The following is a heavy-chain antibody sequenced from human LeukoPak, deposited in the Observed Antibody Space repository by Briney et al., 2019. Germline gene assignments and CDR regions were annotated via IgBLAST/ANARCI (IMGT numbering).Heavy chain of an antibody. CDR2: ITCSGRYT. CDR3: ARGPLTSSNYYIDV. D-gene: IGHD4/OR15-4a*01. V-gene: IGHV3-23*01. CDR1: GFSFDSHA. Sequence: GVSLRLSCAASGFSFDSHAMIWVRHAPGKGLEWISAITCSGRYTYYKVSVKVRFTISRDNSKNTLFLQMSSLRAEDTAVYYCARGPLTSSNYYIDVWGRGTTVTVSS. J-gene: IGHJ6*03.